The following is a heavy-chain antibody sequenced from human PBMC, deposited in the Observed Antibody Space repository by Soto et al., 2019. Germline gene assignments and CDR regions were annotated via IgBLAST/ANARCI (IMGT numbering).Heavy chain of an antibody. Sequence: VGSLRLSCTASGFNTRFYSMSWVRQTPGKGLEWVAALSRSGGATYYADSVRGRFTISRDASKDTLFLQMSNLRAEDTALYYCSKGEMSTIRNSFDPWGQGTLVTVSS. J-gene: IGHJ5*02. CDR1: GFNTRFYS. V-gene: IGHV3-23*01. CDR3: SKGEMSTIRNSFDP. D-gene: IGHD1-7*01. CDR2: LSRSGGAT.